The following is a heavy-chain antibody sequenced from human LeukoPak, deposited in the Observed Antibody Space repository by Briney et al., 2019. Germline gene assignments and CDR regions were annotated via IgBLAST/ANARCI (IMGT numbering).Heavy chain of an antibody. Sequence: SETLSLTCTVSGGSISSGGYYWSWIRQHPGKGLEWIGYIYYSGSTYYNPSLKSRVTTSVDTSKNQFSLKLSSVTAADTAVYYCARSAFIVVVTAPSYYFDYWGQGTLVTVSS. CDR2: IYYSGST. J-gene: IGHJ4*02. V-gene: IGHV4-31*03. D-gene: IGHD2-21*02. CDR3: ARSAFIVVVTAPSYYFDY. CDR1: GGSISSGGYY.